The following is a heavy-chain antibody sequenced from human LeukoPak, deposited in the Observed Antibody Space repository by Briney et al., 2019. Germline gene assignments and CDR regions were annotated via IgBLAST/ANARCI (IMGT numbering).Heavy chain of an antibody. J-gene: IGHJ3*02. CDR3: ARQGYDILTGYIDAFDI. CDR2: ISYSGST. D-gene: IGHD3-9*01. V-gene: IGHV4-59*08. Sequence: KPSETLSLTCTVSGGSISSYYWSGIRQPPGKGLEWIGYISYSGSTNYNPSLKSRVTMSIDTSKNQFSLKLRSVTAADTAIYYCARQGYDILTGYIDAFDIWGQGTMVTVSS. CDR1: GGSISSYY.